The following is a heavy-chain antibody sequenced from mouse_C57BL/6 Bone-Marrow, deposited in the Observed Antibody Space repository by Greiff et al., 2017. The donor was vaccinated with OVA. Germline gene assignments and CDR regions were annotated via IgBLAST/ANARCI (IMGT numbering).Heavy chain of an antibody. Sequence: QVQLKQSGAELVKPGASVKLSCKASGYTFTSYWMHWVKQRPGQGLEWIGMIHPNSGSTNYNEKFKSKATLPVDKSSSTAYMQLSSLTSDDSAVYYCARYYYGSRNYAMDYWGQGTSVTVSS. CDR2: IHPNSGST. J-gene: IGHJ4*01. D-gene: IGHD1-1*01. CDR3: ARYYYGSRNYAMDY. V-gene: IGHV1-64*01. CDR1: GYTFTSYW.